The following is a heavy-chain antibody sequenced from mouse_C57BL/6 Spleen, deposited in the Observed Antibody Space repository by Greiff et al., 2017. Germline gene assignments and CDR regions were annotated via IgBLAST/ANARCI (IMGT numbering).Heavy chain of an antibody. CDR2: IYPRDGST. CDR1: GYTFTSYD. CDR3: ARDLLTGSFAY. V-gene: IGHV1-85*01. D-gene: IGHD4-1*01. J-gene: IGHJ3*01. Sequence: QVQLQQSGPELVKPGASVKLSCKASGYTFTSYDLNWVKQRPGPGLAWIGWIYPRDGSTKYNEKFKGKATLTVDTSSSTAYMELHSLTSEDSAVYFCARDLLTGSFAYWGQGTLVTVSA.